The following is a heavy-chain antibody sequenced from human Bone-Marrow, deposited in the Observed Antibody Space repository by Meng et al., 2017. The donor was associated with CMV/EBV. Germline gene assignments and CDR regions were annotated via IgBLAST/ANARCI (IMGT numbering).Heavy chain of an antibody. V-gene: IGHV3-23*03. CDR3: ARPYGDYEDYFDY. Sequence: GESLKISCAASGFTFSSYAMSWVRQAPGKGLEWVSVIYSGGSTYYADSVKGRFTISRDNAKNSLYLQMNSLRAEDTAVYYCARPYGDYEDYFDYWGQGTLVTVSS. CDR2: IYSGGST. CDR1: GFTFSSYA. J-gene: IGHJ4*02. D-gene: IGHD4-17*01.